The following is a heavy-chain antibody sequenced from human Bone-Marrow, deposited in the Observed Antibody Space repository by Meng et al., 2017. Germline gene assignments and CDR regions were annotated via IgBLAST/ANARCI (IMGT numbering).Heavy chain of an antibody. CDR1: GGSISSGGYY. CDR2: IYYSGST. Sequence: QVQLQEWGPGLVKPSQTLSLTCTVSGGSISSGGYYWSWIRQHPGKGLEWIGYIYYSGSTYYNPSLKSLVTISVDTSKNQFSLKLSSVTAADTAVYYCARANVNYGVVDPWGQGTLVTVSS. D-gene: IGHD3-10*01. J-gene: IGHJ5*02. CDR3: ARANVNYGVVDP. V-gene: IGHV4-31*01.